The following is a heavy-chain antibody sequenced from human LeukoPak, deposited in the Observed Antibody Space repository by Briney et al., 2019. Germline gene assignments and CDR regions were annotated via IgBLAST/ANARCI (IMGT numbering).Heavy chain of an antibody. J-gene: IGHJ5*02. D-gene: IGHD1-1*01. CDR3: ARDSRYNWNDGWFDP. CDR1: GGTFSSYA. V-gene: IGHV1-69*13. CDR2: IIPIFGTA. Sequence: SVKVSCKASGGTFSSYAISWVRQAPGQVLEWMGGIIPIFGTANYAKKFQGRVTITADESTSTAYMELGSLRSEDTAVYYCARDSRYNWNDGWFDPWGQGTLVTVSS.